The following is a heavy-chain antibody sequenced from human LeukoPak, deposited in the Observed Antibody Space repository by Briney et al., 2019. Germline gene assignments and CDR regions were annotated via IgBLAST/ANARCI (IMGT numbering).Heavy chain of an antibody. CDR1: GYSSSTFG. D-gene: IGHD6-19*01. Sequence: ASVKVSCKTSGYSSSTFGISWVRQAPGQGLEWMGWISADNANTNYAQHFQDRVTMTTDTSTNSAYMELRSLISDDTAVYYCARDWGGDGWFSPTFDYWGQGTLVTVSS. CDR3: ARDWGGDGWFSPTFDY. CDR2: ISADNANT. V-gene: IGHV1-18*01. J-gene: IGHJ4*02.